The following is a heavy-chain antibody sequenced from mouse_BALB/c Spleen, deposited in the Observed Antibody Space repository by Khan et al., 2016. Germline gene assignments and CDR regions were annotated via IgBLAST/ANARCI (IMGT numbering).Heavy chain of an antibody. CDR2: IDPANGNT. D-gene: IGHD1-1*01. Sequence: IQLVQSGAELVKPGASVKLSCTASGFNIKDTYMHWVKQRPEQGLEWIGRIDPANGNTKYDPKFQGKATITADTSSNTAYLQLSSLTSEDTAVYYCANYGSSDWYFDVWGAGTTVTVSS. CDR3: ANYGSSDWYFDV. J-gene: IGHJ1*01. CDR1: GFNIKDTY. V-gene: IGHV14-3*02.